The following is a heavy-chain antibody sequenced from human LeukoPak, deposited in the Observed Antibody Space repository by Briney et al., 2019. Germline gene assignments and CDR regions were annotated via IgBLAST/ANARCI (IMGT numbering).Heavy chain of an antibody. Sequence: PGGSLRLSCAASEFTFSSYAMSWVRQAPGKGLEWVSAISDSGCSTYYADSVKGRFTISRDNSKNTVYLQMNSLRAEDTAVYYCAKDRRACSSSSCYYRFDYWGQGTLVTVSS. CDR3: AKDRRACSSSSCYYRFDY. CDR1: EFTFSSYA. J-gene: IGHJ4*02. D-gene: IGHD2-2*01. CDR2: ISDSGCST. V-gene: IGHV3-23*01.